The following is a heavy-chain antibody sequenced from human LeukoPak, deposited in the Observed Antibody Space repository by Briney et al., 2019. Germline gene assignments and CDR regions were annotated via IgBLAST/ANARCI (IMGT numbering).Heavy chain of an antibody. J-gene: IGHJ6*02. CDR1: GCTFSSYG. D-gene: IGHD6-19*01. V-gene: IGHV3-30*18. CDR2: ISYDGSNK. CDR3: AKAPRAGTPYYYYGMDV. Sequence: GGSLRLSCAASGCTFSSYGMHWVRQAPGKGLEWVAVISYDGSNKYYADSVKGRFTISRDNSKNTLYLQMNSLRAEDTAVYYCAKAPRAGTPYYYYGMDVWGQGTTVTVSS.